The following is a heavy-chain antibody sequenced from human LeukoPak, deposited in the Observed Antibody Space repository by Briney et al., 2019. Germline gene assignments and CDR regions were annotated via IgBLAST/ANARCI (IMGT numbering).Heavy chain of an antibody. V-gene: IGHV4-61*02. CDR2: IYTSGST. D-gene: IGHD4-17*01. CDR3: ARQSTVTKFGLRKYYFDY. CDR1: GGSISSGSYY. Sequence: SQTLSLTCTVSGGSISSGSYYWSWIRQPAGKGLEWIGRIYTSGSTNYNPSLKSRVTISVDTSKNQFSLKLSSVTAADTAVYYCARQSTVTKFGLRKYYFDYWGQGTLVTVSS. J-gene: IGHJ4*02.